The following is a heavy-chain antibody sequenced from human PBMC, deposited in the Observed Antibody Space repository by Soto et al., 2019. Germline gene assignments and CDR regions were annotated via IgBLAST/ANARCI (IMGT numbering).Heavy chain of an antibody. J-gene: IGHJ4*02. D-gene: IGHD6-19*01. Sequence: QVQLVQSGAEEKKPGASVKVSCKASGYTFTGYAMHWVRQAPGQRLEWMGWINAGNGKTKYSQKFQGRVTITRDTSASAAYMELSSLSSEDTAVYYCARAVAVPADFDYWGQGTLVTVSS. V-gene: IGHV1-3*05. CDR3: ARAVAVPADFDY. CDR1: GYTFTGYA. CDR2: INAGNGKT.